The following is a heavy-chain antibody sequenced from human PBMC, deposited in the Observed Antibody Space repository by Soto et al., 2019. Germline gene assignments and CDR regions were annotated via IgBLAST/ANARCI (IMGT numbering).Heavy chain of an antibody. D-gene: IGHD3-3*01. CDR3: ARDFAYFDS. CDR1: GGSSKSGSYS. J-gene: IGHJ4*02. V-gene: IGHV4-61*01. Sequence: SETLSLTCTVSGGSSKSGSYSWSWIRQPPGKGLEWIGYVYHTGRTSYNPSLKSRVSISMDTSKNQFSLNLDSVTAADTAVYFCARDFAYFDSWGQGTLVTVSS. CDR2: VYHTGRT.